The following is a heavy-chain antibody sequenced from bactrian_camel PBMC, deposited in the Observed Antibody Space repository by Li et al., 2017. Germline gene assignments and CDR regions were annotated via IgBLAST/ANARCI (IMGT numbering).Heavy chain of an antibody. D-gene: IGHD2*01. J-gene: IGHJ4*01. CDR2: VTVDGTT. V-gene: IGHV3S53*01. CDR1: GYTHVYTKYT. Sequence: HVQLVESGGGSVETGGSLRLSCTASGYTHVYTKYTLAWFRQAPMHEREGVASVTVDGTTSYADSVQGRFFISRDAVNNTVFLQMNNLEQDDTATYYCVARTRRVSWTTCDPRGIFPSEGRGTQVTVS.